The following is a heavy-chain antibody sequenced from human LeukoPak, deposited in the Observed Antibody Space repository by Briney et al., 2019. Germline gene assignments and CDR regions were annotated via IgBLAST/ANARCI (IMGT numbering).Heavy chain of an antibody. J-gene: IGHJ6*03. CDR1: GYTFPNYG. CDR2: VSGYNGNT. CDR3: ARALGSGTHYYYYMDV. Sequence: ASVKVSCKASGYTFPNYGVSWVRQAPGQGLEWMGWVSGYNGNTNFAKNVQGRVTMTTDTSTSTAYMELRSLISDDTAVYYCARALGSGTHYYYYMDVWGKGTTVTVSS. D-gene: IGHD1-7*01. V-gene: IGHV1-18*01.